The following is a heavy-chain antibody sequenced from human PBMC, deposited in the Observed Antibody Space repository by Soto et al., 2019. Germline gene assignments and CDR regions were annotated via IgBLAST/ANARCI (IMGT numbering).Heavy chain of an antibody. D-gene: IGHD4-17*01. CDR3: ARDQSNGDYGAGNWFDP. CDR1: GGSISSGGYS. Sequence: PSETLSLTCAVSGGSISSGGYSWSWIRQPPGKGLEWIGYIYHSGSTYYNPSLKSRVTISVDRSKNQFSLKLSSVTAADTAVYYCARDQSNGDYGAGNWFDPWGQGTLVTVSS. J-gene: IGHJ5*02. CDR2: IYHSGST. V-gene: IGHV4-30-2*01.